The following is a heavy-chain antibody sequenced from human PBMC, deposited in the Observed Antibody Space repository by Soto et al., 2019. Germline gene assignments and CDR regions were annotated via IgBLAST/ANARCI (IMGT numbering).Heavy chain of an antibody. CDR3: ATRYQVF. Sequence: SVNVSCKVSGYTVTQLSMHWVRQAPGKGIEWMGGLDPEDGETIYAQKFPGRATTNEDTSTDTAYMELSTLRSEDTAVYSCATRYQVFWGQGTLVNVSA. J-gene: IGHJ4*02. CDR1: GYTVTQLS. CDR2: LDPEDGET. D-gene: IGHD3-16*02. V-gene: IGHV1-24*01.